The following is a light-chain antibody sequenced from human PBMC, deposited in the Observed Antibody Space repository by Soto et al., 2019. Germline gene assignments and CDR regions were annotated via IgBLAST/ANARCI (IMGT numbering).Light chain of an antibody. Sequence: AIQLTQSPSSLSASVGDRVTITCRASQGISSALAWYQQKPGRAPKLLIYDASSLESGVPSRLSGSGSVTDFTIIISSLQPEDFEIYYCPQFNNYPITFGQGTRLEIK. CDR3: PQFNNYPIT. CDR1: QGISSA. J-gene: IGKJ5*01. CDR2: DAS. V-gene: IGKV1D-13*01.